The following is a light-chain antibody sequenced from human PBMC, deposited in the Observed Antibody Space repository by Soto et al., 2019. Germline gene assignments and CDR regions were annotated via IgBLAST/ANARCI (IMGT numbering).Light chain of an antibody. J-gene: IGKJ1*01. V-gene: IGKV3-20*01. CDR2: GAS. CDR1: ERLSSVY. Sequence: EIVLTQSPGTLSLSPGERATLSCRASERLSSVYLAWYQQRPGQPPRLLIYGASSRATGIPDRFSGSRPGTNFTLTINSLQPEDFATYYCQQSYKTPQTFGQGTKVDIK. CDR3: QQSYKTPQT.